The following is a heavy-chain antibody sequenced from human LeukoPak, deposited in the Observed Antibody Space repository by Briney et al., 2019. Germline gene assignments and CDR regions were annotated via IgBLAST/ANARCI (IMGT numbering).Heavy chain of an antibody. CDR2: INSDGSST. CDR1: GFTFSTYW. D-gene: IGHD3-10*01. Sequence: SGGSLRLSCAASGFTFSTYWMHWVRQAPGKGLVWVSRINSDGSSTRYADSVKGRFTISRDNAKNSLYLQMNSLRAEDTAVYYCAREDPMVDFDYWGQGTLVTVSS. J-gene: IGHJ4*02. CDR3: AREDPMVDFDY. V-gene: IGHV3-74*01.